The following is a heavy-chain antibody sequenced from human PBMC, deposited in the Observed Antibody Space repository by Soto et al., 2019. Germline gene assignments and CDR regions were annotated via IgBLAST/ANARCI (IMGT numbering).Heavy chain of an antibody. V-gene: IGHV4-4*07. CDR2: FYTNGIS. Sequence: QVQLQESGPGLVKPSETLSLTCTVSGGSISSYHWSWIRQSAGQGLEWIGRFYTNGISHYNPSLKSRLSMSADTSKNPLSLTLTSVTAADTGVYYCARAGNEYGVDVWGQGTTVTVSS. D-gene: IGHD3-10*01. CDR1: GGSISSYH. CDR3: ARAGNEYGVDV. J-gene: IGHJ6*02.